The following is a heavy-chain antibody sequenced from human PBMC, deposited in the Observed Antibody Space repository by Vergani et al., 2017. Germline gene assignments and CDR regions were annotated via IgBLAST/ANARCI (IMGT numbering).Heavy chain of an antibody. V-gene: IGHV4-34*01. Sequence: QVPLQQWGAGLLKPSETLSLTCAVYGGSFSGYFWSWLRQPPGKGLEWIGEVNHSGSTIYNPSLKSRVTISVDTSKNQFSLKLSSVTAADTAVYYCARGKLVPYYYYYGMTSGAKGPRSPSP. CDR3: ARGKLVPYYYYYGMTS. J-gene: IGHJ6*02. CDR2: VNHSGST. CDR1: GGSFSGYF. D-gene: IGHD6-13*01.